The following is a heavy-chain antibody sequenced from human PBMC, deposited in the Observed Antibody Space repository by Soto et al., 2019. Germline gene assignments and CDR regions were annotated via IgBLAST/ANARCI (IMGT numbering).Heavy chain of an antibody. CDR2: IYYSGST. D-gene: IGHD6-13*01. Sequence: PSETLSLTCTVSGGSISSGGYYWSWIRQHPGKGLEWIGYIYYSGSTYYNPSLKSRVTISVDTSKNQFSLKLSSVTAADTAVYYCARAAAAGTDFDYWRQGTLVTVSS. V-gene: IGHV4-31*03. CDR1: GGSISSGGYY. J-gene: IGHJ4*02. CDR3: ARAAAAGTDFDY.